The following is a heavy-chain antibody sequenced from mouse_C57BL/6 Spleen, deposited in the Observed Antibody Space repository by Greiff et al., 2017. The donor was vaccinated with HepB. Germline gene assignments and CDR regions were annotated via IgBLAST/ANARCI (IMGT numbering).Heavy chain of an antibody. D-gene: IGHD4-1*01. CDR2: INSDGGST. V-gene: IGHV5-2*01. Sequence: EVKLMESGGGLVQPGESLKLSCESNEYEFPSHDMSWVRKTPEKRLELVAAINSDGGSTYYPDTMERRFIISRDNTKKTLYLQMSSLRSEDTALYYCARQAVTGTGWYFDVWGTGTTVTVSS. J-gene: IGHJ1*03. CDR1: EYEFPSHD. CDR3: ARQAVTGTGWYFDV.